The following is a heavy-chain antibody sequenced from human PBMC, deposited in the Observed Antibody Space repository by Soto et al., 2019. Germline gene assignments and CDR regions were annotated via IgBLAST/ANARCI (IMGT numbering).Heavy chain of an antibody. V-gene: IGHV1-69*13. CDR3: ASSLYGSGSYYYYYYGMDV. D-gene: IGHD3-10*01. CDR2: IIPIFGTA. Sequence: VASVKVSCKASGGTFSSYAISWVRQAPGQGLEWMGGIIPIFGTANYAQKFQGRVTITADESTSTAYMELSSLRSEDTAVYYCASSLYGSGSYYYYYYGMDVWGQGTTVTVSS. J-gene: IGHJ6*02. CDR1: GGTFSSYA.